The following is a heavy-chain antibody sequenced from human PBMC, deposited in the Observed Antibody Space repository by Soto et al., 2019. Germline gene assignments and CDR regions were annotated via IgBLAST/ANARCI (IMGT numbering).Heavy chain of an antibody. J-gene: IGHJ4*02. Sequence: EVQLLESGGGLVQPGGSLRLSCAASGFTFSSSAMSWVRQAPGKGLEWVSTISGSGGSTYYADSVKGRFTISRDNSKNTLYLQMNSLRAEDTAVYYCAKDPTIFGVVIKIFDYWGQGTLVTVSS. V-gene: IGHV3-23*01. CDR2: ISGSGGST. D-gene: IGHD3-3*01. CDR3: AKDPTIFGVVIKIFDY. CDR1: GFTFSSSA.